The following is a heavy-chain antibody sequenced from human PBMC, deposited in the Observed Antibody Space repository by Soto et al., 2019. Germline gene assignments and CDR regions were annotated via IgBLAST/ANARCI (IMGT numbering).Heavy chain of an antibody. V-gene: IGHV4-31*03. CDR2: IYYSGST. J-gene: IGHJ5*02. Sequence: NPSETLSLTCTVSGGSISSGGYYWSWIRQHPGKGLEWIGYIYYSGSTYYNPSLKSRVTISVDTSKNQFSLKLSSVTAADTAVYYCAREGHDAGNWFDPWGQGTLVTVSS. CDR1: GGSISSGGYY. CDR3: AREGHDAGNWFDP. D-gene: IGHD1-1*01.